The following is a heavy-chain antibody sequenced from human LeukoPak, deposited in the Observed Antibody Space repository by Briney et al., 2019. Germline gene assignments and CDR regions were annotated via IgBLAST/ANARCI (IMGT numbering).Heavy chain of an antibody. D-gene: IGHD2-15*01. CDR1: GGTFSSYA. CDR3: AREVVVVTAPDAFDI. J-gene: IGHJ3*02. V-gene: IGHV1-69*05. CDR2: IIPIFGTA. Sequence: SVKVSCKASGGTFSSYAISWVRQAPGQGLEWMGGIIPIFGTANYAQKFQGRVTMTRDMSTSTVYMELSSLRSEDTAVYYCAREVVVVTAPDAFDIWGQGTMVTVSS.